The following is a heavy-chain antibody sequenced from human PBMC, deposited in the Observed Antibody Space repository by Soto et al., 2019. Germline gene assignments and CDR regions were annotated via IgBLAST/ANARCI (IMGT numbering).Heavy chain of an antibody. CDR2: IYPGDSDT. CDR1: GYSFTSYW. J-gene: IGHJ6*02. D-gene: IGHD5-18*01. CDR3: ATDTARTYYYYGMDV. Sequence: PGESLKISCKGSGYSFTSYWIGWVRQMPGKGLEWMGIIYPGDSDTRYSPSFQGQVTISVDKAIRTAYLQWSSLKASDTAMYYCATDTARTYYYYGMDVWGQGTTVTVSS. V-gene: IGHV5-51*01.